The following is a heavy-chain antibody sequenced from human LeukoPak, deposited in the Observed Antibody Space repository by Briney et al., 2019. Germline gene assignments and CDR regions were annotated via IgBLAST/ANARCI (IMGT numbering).Heavy chain of an antibody. V-gene: IGHV3-48*01. CDR1: GFPFSSYW. J-gene: IGHJ4*02. CDR2: ISSSSSTI. D-gene: IGHD3-9*01. CDR3: ARDYGILDY. Sequence: PGGSLRLSCAASGFPFSSYWMSWVRQAPGKGLEWVSYISSSSSTIYYADSVKGRFIISRDNAKNSLYLQMNSLRAEDTAVYYCARDYGILDYWGQGTLVTVSS.